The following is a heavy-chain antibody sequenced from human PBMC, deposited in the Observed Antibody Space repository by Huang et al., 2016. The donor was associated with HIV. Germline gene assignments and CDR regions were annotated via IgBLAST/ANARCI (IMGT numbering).Heavy chain of an antibody. CDR3: ARGGGIQLWLLGYYYMDV. Sequence: QVQLVQSGAEVKKPGASVKVSCKASGYTFSRFGISWVRQAPGQGLEWVGWISVYNGNTKLAQKFQGRLTRTTDTSTSTAYMELRSLRADDTAVYYCARGGGIQLWLLGYYYMDVWGNGTTVTVSS. V-gene: IGHV1-18*01. CDR2: ISVYNGNT. D-gene: IGHD5-18*01. J-gene: IGHJ6*03. CDR1: GYTFSRFG.